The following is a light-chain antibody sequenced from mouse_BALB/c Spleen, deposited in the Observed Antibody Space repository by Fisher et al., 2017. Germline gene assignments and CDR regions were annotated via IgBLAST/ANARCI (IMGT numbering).Light chain of an antibody. J-gene: IGKJ5*01. CDR2: GTS. CDR3: QNGHSFPLT. Sequence: DIVLTQTTAIMAASLGQKVTMTCRASSSVSSSYLHWYQQKSGASPKPWIYGTSNLASGVPVRFSGSGSGSDFTLSINSVEPEDVGVYYCQNGHSFPLTFGAGTKLELK. CDR1: SSVSSSY. V-gene: IGKV4-58*01.